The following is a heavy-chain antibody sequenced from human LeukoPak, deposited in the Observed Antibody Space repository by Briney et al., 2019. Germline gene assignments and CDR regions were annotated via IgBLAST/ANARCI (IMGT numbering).Heavy chain of an antibody. Sequence: ASVKVSCKASGGTFSSYAIRWVRQAPGQGLEWMGGIIPIFGTADYAQKFQGRVTITTDESTSTASMELSSLRSEDMAVYYCAIPSVRFLEWLPRRTPYYYYMDVWGKGTTVTVSS. CDR2: IIPIFGTA. CDR1: GGTFSSYA. D-gene: IGHD3-3*01. J-gene: IGHJ6*03. V-gene: IGHV1-69*05. CDR3: AIPSVRFLEWLPRRTPYYYYMDV.